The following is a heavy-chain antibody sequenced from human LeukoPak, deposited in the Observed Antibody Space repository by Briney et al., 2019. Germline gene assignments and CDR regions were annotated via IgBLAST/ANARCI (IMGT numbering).Heavy chain of an antibody. V-gene: IGHV3-66*01. CDR3: ATVGGVISYDILTGYYIRAFDY. CDR2: IYSGGST. Sequence: PGGSLRLSCAASGFTVSSNYMSWVRQAPGKGLEWVSVIYSGGSTYYADSVKGRFTISRDNSKNTLYLQMNSLRAEDTAVYYCATVGGVISYDILTGYYIRAFDYWGQGTLVTVSS. CDR1: GFTVSSNY. D-gene: IGHD3-9*01. J-gene: IGHJ4*02.